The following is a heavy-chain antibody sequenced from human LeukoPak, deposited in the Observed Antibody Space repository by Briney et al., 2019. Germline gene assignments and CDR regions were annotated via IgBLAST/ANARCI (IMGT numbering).Heavy chain of an antibody. Sequence: GGSLRLSCAASGFTVSSNYMSWVRQAPGKGLEWVSVIYSGGSTYYADSVKGRLTISRDNSKNTLYLQMNSLRAEDTAVYYCARDVSAATYGMDVWGQGTTVTVSS. CDR3: ARDVSAATYGMDV. D-gene: IGHD6-13*01. J-gene: IGHJ6*02. CDR2: IYSGGST. CDR1: GFTVSSNY. V-gene: IGHV3-53*01.